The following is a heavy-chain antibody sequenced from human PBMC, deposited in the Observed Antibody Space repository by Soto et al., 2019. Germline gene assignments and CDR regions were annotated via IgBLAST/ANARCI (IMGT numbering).Heavy chain of an antibody. D-gene: IGHD6-19*01. CDR2: ISSSSSYT. V-gene: IGHV3-11*06. CDR1: GFTFSDYY. J-gene: IGHJ6*02. Sequence: GVLRLSCAASGFTFSDYYMSWIRQAPGKGLEWVSYISSSSSYTNYADSVKGRFTIPRDNAKNSLYLQMNSLRAEDTAVYYCARVFEGGWYSDNYYGMDVWGQGTTVTAP. CDR3: ARVFEGGWYSDNYYGMDV.